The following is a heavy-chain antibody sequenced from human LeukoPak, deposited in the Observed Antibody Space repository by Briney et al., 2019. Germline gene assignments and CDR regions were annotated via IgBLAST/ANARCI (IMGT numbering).Heavy chain of an antibody. CDR1: GGSISSGDYY. D-gene: IGHD1-7*01. V-gene: IGHV4-30-4*01. Sequence: NPSQTLSLTCTVSGGSISSGDYYWRWIRQPPGKGLEWIGYIYYSGSTYYNPSLKSRVTISVDTSKNQFSLKLSSVTAADTAVYYCARGGGNWNYPPGYWGQGTLVTVSS. CDR3: ARGGGNWNYPPGY. CDR2: IYYSGST. J-gene: IGHJ4*02.